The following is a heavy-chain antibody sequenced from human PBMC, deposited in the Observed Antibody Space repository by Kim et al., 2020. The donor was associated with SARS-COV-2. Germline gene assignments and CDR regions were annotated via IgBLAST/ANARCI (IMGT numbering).Heavy chain of an antibody. CDR2: ISSSSRTI. CDR3: ASEPDWGGDY. J-gene: IGHJ4*02. D-gene: IGHD3-16*01. CDR1: GFTFSSYS. Sequence: GGSLRLSCAASGFTFSSYSMNWVRQAPGKGLEWVSYISSSSRTIYYANSVKGRFTIYRDKAKNSLYLQMNSLRAEDTAVHYCASEPDWGGDYWGQGTLVTGSS. V-gene: IGHV3-48*01.